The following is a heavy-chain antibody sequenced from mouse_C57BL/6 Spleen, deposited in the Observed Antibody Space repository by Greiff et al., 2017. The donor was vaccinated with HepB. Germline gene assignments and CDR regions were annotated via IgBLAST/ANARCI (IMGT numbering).Heavy chain of an antibody. Sequence: VQLQQSGPELVKPGASVKIPCKASGYTFTDYNMDWVKQSHGKSLEWIGDINPNNGGTIYNQKFKGKATLTVDKSSSTAYMELRSLTSEDTAVYYCARLGGYYGYAMDYWGQGTSVTVSS. CDR3: ARLGGYYGYAMDY. CDR1: GYTFTDYN. D-gene: IGHD2-3*01. V-gene: IGHV1-18*01. CDR2: INPNNGGT. J-gene: IGHJ4*01.